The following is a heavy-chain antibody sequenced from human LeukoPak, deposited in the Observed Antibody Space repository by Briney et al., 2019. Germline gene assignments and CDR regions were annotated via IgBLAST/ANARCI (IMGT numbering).Heavy chain of an antibody. CDR1: GGSFSGYY. V-gene: IGHV4-34*01. J-gene: IGHJ4*02. Sequence: SETLSLTCAVYGGSFSGYYWSWIRQPPGKGLEWIGEINHSGSTNYNPSLKSRVTISVGTSKNQFSLKLSSVTAADTAVYYCARGGIMAVSSDFDYWGQGTLVTVSS. D-gene: IGHD1-26*01. CDR2: INHSGST. CDR3: ARGGIMAVSSDFDY.